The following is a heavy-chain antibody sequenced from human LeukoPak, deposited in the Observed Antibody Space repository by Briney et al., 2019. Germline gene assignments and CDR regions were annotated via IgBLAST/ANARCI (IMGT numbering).Heavy chain of an antibody. CDR3: ARVFTGYSGYDIDY. CDR2: ISAYNGNT. Sequence: GASVKVSCKASGYTFTSYGISWVRQAPGRGLEWMGWISAYNGNTNYAQKLQGRVTMTTDTSTGTAYMELRSLRSDDTAVYYCARVFTGYSGYDIDYWGQGTLVTVSS. D-gene: IGHD5-12*01. CDR1: GYTFTSYG. V-gene: IGHV1-18*01. J-gene: IGHJ4*02.